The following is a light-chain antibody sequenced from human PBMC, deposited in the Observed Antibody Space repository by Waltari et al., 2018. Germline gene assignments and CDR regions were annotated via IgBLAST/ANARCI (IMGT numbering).Light chain of an antibody. CDR2: STS. CDR1: QSVSISY. V-gene: IGKV3-20*01. J-gene: IGKJ1*01. Sequence: EIVLTQSPGTLSLSPGERATLSCRASQSVSISYLAWYQHKPGQAPRLLIYSTSSRATGIPDRFSGSGSGTDFTLTISRLEPEDFAMYYCQQFGDSPPSWTFGQGTKVEIK. CDR3: QQFGDSPPSWT.